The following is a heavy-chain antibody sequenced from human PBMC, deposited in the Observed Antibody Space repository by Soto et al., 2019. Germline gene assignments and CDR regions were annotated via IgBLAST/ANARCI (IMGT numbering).Heavy chain of an antibody. CDR2: ISAYNGNT. V-gene: IGHV1-18*04. CDR1: GYTFTSYG. Sequence: VQLVQSGAEVKKPGASVKVSCKASGYTFTSYGISWVRQAPGQGLEWMGWISAYNGNTNYAQKLQGRVTMTTDTSTSTAYMELRSLRSDDTAVYYCARGYYDILTGYYSYYFDYWGQGTLVTVSS. J-gene: IGHJ4*02. CDR3: ARGYYDILTGYYSYYFDY. D-gene: IGHD3-9*01.